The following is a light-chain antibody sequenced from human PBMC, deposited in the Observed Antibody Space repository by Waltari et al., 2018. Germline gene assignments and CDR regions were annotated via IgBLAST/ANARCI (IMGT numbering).Light chain of an antibody. V-gene: IGKV3-20*01. CDR3: QQYGSSPET. J-gene: IGKJ1*01. CDR2: GAS. Sequence: EIVLTQSPGTLSLSPGERATLSCRASQTVTSNYLAWYQQKPGQAPRLLIYGASSRATGIPDRFSSSGSGTDFTLTSSRLEPEDVAVYYCQQYGSSPETFGQGTKVEIK. CDR1: QTVTSNY.